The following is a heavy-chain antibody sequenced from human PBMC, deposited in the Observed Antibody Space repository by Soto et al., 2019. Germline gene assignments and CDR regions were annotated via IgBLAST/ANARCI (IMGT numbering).Heavy chain of an antibody. CDR2: FDPEDGET. Sequence: ASVKVSCKVSGYTLTELSMHWVRQAPGKGLEWMGGFDPEDGETIYAQKFQGRVTMTEDTSTDTAYMELSSLRSEDTAVYYCATGPSCRITMVRVADYYYYYGIDVWGQGTTVTVSS. D-gene: IGHD3-10*01. CDR3: ATGPSCRITMVRVADYYYYYGIDV. V-gene: IGHV1-24*01. CDR1: GYTLTELS. J-gene: IGHJ6*02.